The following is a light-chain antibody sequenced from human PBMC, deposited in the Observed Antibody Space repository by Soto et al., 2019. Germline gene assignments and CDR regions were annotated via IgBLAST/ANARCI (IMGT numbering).Light chain of an antibody. J-gene: IGKJ5*01. CDR1: QSLTTRY. Sequence: EIVLTQSPGTLSLFPGERATLSCRASQSLTTRYVAWYQQKPGQAPRLLIYGASCRATGIPDRFSGSGSGTAFTLTISRLQPEDFAVYSCQQYGSSPTFGQGTRLEIK. CDR3: QQYGSSPT. CDR2: GAS. V-gene: IGKV3-20*01.